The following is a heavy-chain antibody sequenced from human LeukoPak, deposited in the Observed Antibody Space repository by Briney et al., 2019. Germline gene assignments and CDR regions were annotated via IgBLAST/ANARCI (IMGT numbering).Heavy chain of an antibody. J-gene: IGHJ4*02. CDR3: ARGTGYSYGRTPVYFDY. CDR2: IWYDGSNK. Sequence: GRSLRLSCAASGFTFSSYGMHWVRQAPGKGLEWVAVIWYDGSNKYYADSVKGRFTISRDNSKNTLYLQMNSLRAEDTAVYYCARGTGYSYGRTPVYFDYWGQGTLVTASS. D-gene: IGHD5-18*01. CDR1: GFTFSSYG. V-gene: IGHV3-33*01.